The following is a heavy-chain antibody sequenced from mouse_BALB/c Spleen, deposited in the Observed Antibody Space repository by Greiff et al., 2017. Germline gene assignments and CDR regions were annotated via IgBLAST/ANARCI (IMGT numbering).Heavy chain of an antibody. D-gene: IGHD2-1*01. CDR2: IYPGDGDT. V-gene: IGHV1-87*01. CDR3: ARGGDYGNEGAMDY. J-gene: IGHJ4*01. CDR1: GYTFTSYW. Sequence: QVQLQQSGAELARPGASVKLSCKASGYTFTSYWMQWVKQRPGQGLEWIGAIYPGDGDTRYTQKFKGKATLTADKSSSTAYMQLSSLASEDSAVYYCARGGDYGNEGAMDYWGQGTSVTVSS.